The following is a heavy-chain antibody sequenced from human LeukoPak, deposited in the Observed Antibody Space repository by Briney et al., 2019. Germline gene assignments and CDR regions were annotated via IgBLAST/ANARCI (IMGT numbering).Heavy chain of an antibody. CDR3: ARVHDYGDYGFDP. CDR1: GYSISSGYY. CDR2: IYHSGST. Sequence: SETLSLTCTVSGYSISSGYYWGWIRQPPGKGLEWSGRIYHSGSTYYNPSLKSRGTISVDTSKNQFSLKLSSVTAADTAVYYCARVHDYGDYGFDPWGQGTLVTVSS. V-gene: IGHV4-38-2*02. D-gene: IGHD4-17*01. J-gene: IGHJ5*02.